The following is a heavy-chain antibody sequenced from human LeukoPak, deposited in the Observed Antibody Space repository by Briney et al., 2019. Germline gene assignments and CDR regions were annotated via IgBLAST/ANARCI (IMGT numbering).Heavy chain of an antibody. CDR2: ISWNSGSI. J-gene: IGHJ4*02. V-gene: IGHV3-9*01. CDR1: GFTFDDYA. Sequence: GRSLRLSCAASGFTFDDYAMHWVRQAPGKGLEWVSGISWNSGSIGYADSVKGRFTISRDNAKNSLYLQMNSLRAEDTALYYCAKGSVGVVPAAIGYWGQGTLVTVSS. D-gene: IGHD2-2*01. CDR3: AKGSVGVVPAAIGY.